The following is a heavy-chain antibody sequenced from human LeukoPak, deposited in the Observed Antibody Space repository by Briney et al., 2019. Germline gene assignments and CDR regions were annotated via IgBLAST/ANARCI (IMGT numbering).Heavy chain of an antibody. V-gene: IGHV1-46*01. J-gene: IGHJ3*02. CDR3: AGGTTNTKGAFDM. CDR2: INPSGSST. Sequence: ASVKVSCKASGYTFTNYYIHWVRQAPGQGLEWMGIINPSGSSTSYAQKFQGSVTMTRDTSTSTVYMELSSLRSEDTAVYYCAGGTTNTKGAFDMWGQGTMVTVSS. D-gene: IGHD2-8*01. CDR1: GYTFTNYY.